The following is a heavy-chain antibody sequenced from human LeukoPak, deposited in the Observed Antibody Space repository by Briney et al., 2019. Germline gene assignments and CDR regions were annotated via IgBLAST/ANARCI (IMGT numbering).Heavy chain of an antibody. CDR2: ISHSGST. CDR3: ARGYYGSGSYYKGNYFDY. D-gene: IGHD3-10*01. V-gene: IGHV4-38-2*01. Sequence: KSSETLSLTCAVSGYSISTGYNWGWIRQPPGKGLEWIGSISHSGSTYYNPSLKSRVTISLDTSNNEFSLSLSSVTAADTALYFCARGYYGSGSYYKGNYFDYWGQGTLVTVSS. J-gene: IGHJ4*02. CDR1: GYSISTGYN.